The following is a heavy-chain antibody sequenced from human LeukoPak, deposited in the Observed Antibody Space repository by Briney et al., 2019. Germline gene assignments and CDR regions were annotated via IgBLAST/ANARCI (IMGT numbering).Heavy chain of an antibody. V-gene: IGHV3-11*05. Sequence: PGGSLRLSCAASGFTFSDCYMSWIRQAPGKGLEWVSYISSSSSYTNYADSVKGRFTISRDNAKNSLYLQMNSLRAEDTAVYYCARDLGNYDILTGYSNAFDIWGQGTMVTVSS. CDR1: GFTFSDCY. J-gene: IGHJ3*02. D-gene: IGHD3-9*01. CDR2: ISSSSSYT. CDR3: ARDLGNYDILTGYSNAFDI.